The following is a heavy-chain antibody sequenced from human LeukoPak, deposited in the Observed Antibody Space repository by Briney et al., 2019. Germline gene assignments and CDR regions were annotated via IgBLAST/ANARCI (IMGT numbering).Heavy chain of an antibody. CDR2: IYHDGST. D-gene: IGHD3-16*01. CDR3: ARDLGSWPHVTLDI. CDR1: GFTFGDYA. V-gene: IGHV4-38-2*02. J-gene: IGHJ3*02. Sequence: GSLRLSCTASGFTFGDYAMSWVRQAPGKGLEWVGNIYHDGSTYYNPSLKSRVTISVDTSKNQFSLKLTPVTAADTAIYYCARDLGSWPHVTLDIWGHGTLVTVSS.